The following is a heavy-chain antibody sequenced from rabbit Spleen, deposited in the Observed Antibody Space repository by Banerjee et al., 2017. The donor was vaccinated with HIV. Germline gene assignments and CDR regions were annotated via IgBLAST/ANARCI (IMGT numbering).Heavy chain of an antibody. V-gene: IGHV1S40*01. CDR1: GFTFSNYW. D-gene: IGHD8-1*01. CDR3: ARDAGSGDYIDVYFDL. J-gene: IGHJ4*01. Sequence: QSLEESGGDLVKPGASLTLTCTASGFTFSNYWMCWVRQAPGKGLEWIASRFVGDVDDTVYATWVNGRFTVSRASSTTVTLQMTSLTVADTATYFCARDAGSGDYIDVYFDLWGQGTLVTVS. CDR2: RFVGDVDDT.